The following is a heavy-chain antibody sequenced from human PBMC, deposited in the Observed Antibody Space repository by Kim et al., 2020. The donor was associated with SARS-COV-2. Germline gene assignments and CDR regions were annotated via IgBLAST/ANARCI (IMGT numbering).Heavy chain of an antibody. Sequence: GGSLRLSCAASGFTFDDYAMHWVRQAPGKGLEWVSGISWNSGSIGYADSVKGRFTISRDNAKNSLYLQMNSLRAEDTALYYCAAAGGRDSVAGSYYYYGMDVWGQGTTVTVSS. CDR1: GFTFDDYA. CDR3: AAAGGRDSVAGSYYYYGMDV. CDR2: ISWNSGSI. J-gene: IGHJ6*02. D-gene: IGHD6-19*01. V-gene: IGHV3-9*01.